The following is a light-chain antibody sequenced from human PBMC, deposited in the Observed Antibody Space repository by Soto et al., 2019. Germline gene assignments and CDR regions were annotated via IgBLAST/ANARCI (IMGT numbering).Light chain of an antibody. J-gene: IGLJ1*01. CDR2: GNS. CDR3: QSYDSSLSGPDV. V-gene: IGLV1-40*01. CDR1: SPNIGAGYD. Sequence: QSVLTQPPSVSGAPGQRVTISCTGSSPNIGAGYDVHWYQQLPGTAPKLLIYGNSNRPSGVPDRFSGSKSGTSASLAITGLQAEDEADYYCQSYDSSLSGPDVFGTGTKVTVL.